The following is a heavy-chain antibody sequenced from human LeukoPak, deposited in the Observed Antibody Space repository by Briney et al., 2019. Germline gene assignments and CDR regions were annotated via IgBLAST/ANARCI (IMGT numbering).Heavy chain of an antibody. J-gene: IGHJ4*02. D-gene: IGHD6-19*01. V-gene: IGHV1-18*01. CDR3: ARVDWYSSGWELTPY. Sequence: ASVKVSCKASGYTFSNYGITWVRQAPGQGLEWMGWISADNGYTKYAQKLQGSVTMTTDASTSTDYMELRGLRSDDTAVYYCARVDWYSSGWELTPYWGQGTLVTVSS. CDR1: GYTFSNYG. CDR2: ISADNGYT.